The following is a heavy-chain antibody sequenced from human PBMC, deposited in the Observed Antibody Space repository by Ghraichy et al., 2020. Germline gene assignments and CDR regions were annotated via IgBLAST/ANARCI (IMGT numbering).Heavy chain of an antibody. CDR2: SSTSGNTI. Sequence: SLRLSCAASGFTFTNYEMIWVRQAPGKGLEYISYSSTSGNTIHYADSVKARFSISRDNAKNSLYLQMNSLRLEDTAVYYCARAKWDMTTVTHDALDIWGQGTMVTVSS. CDR1: GFTFTNYE. V-gene: IGHV3-48*03. J-gene: IGHJ3*02. D-gene: IGHD4-17*01. CDR3: ARAKWDMTTVTHDALDI.